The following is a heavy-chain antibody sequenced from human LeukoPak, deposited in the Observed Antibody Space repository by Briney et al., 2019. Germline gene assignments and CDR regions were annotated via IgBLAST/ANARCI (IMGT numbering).Heavy chain of an antibody. CDR2: IRYDGSNK. V-gene: IGHV3-30*02. CDR3: AKGANLRIVATIFDY. CDR1: GFTFSSYG. D-gene: IGHD5-12*01. J-gene: IGHJ4*02. Sequence: GGSLRLSCAASGFTFSSYGMHWVRQAPGKGLEWVAFIRYDGSNKYYADSVKGRFTISRDNSKNTPYLQMNSLRAEDTAVYYCAKGANLRIVATIFDYWGQGTLVTVSS.